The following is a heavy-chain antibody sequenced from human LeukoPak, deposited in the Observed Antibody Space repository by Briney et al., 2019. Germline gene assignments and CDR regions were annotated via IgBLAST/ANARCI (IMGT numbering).Heavy chain of an antibody. D-gene: IGHD3-22*01. CDR3: ARDGVLYYDSSGLDAFDI. CDR2: IYTSGST. Sequence: SETLSLTCTVSGGSISSYYWSWIRQPAGKGLEWIGRIYTSGSTNYNPSLKSRVTMSVDTSKNQFSLKLSSVTAADTAVYYCARDGVLYYDSSGLDAFDIWGQGTMVTVSS. J-gene: IGHJ3*02. CDR1: GGSISSYY. V-gene: IGHV4-4*07.